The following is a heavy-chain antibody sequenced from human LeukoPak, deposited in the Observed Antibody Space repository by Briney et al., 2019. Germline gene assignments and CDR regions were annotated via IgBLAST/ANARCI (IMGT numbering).Heavy chain of an antibody. V-gene: IGHV3-11*04. CDR1: GFTFSDYY. Sequence: GGSLRLSCAASGFTFSDYYMSWIRQAPGKGLEWVSYISSSGSTIYYADSVKGRFTISRDNAKNSLYLQMNSLRAEDTAVYYCARVSVGLYYYYYYMDVWGKGTTVTVSS. J-gene: IGHJ6*03. CDR3: ARVSVGLYYYYYYMDV. CDR2: ISSSGSTI. D-gene: IGHD4-23*01.